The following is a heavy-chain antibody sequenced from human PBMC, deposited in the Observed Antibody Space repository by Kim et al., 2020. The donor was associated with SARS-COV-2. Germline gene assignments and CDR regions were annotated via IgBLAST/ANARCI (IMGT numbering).Heavy chain of an antibody. D-gene: IGHD3-22*01. Sequence: GESLKISCKGSGYSFTSYWISWVRQMPGKGLEWMGRIDPSGSYTNYSPSFQGHVTISADKSISTAYLQWSSLKASDTAMYYCARQTYYYDSSGYPSWFDPWGQGTLVTVSS. CDR2: IDPSGSYT. CDR1: GYSFTSYW. V-gene: IGHV5-10-1*01. CDR3: ARQTYYYDSSGYPSWFDP. J-gene: IGHJ5*02.